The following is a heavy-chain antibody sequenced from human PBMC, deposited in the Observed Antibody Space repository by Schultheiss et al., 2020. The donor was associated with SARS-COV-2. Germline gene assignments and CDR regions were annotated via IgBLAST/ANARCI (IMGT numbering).Heavy chain of an antibody. CDR1: GFTFSTYG. CDR3: ARDGGFTGYAYFDY. Sequence: GESLKISCEASGFTFSTYGMHWVRQAPGKGLEWVAVISYDGDNKYYADSVKGRFTISRDTSKNTLFLQMNSLRAEDTAVYYCARDGGFTGYAYFDYWGQGTLVTVSS. CDR2: ISYDGDNK. V-gene: IGHV3-30*03. J-gene: IGHJ4*02. D-gene: IGHD5-12*01.